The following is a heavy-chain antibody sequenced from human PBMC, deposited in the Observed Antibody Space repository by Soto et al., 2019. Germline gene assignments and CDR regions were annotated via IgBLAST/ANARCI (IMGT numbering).Heavy chain of an antibody. Sequence: ASVKVSCKTSGYTFTNYGISWVRQAPGQGLEWMAWISTSNGNRNYAQKFQDRVTMTTDTSTSTAYMELRSLRSDDTAVYYCARDGGYCTRASCYHSFDPWGQGALVTVSS. CDR3: ARDGGYCTRASCYHSFDP. V-gene: IGHV1-18*01. CDR1: GYTFTNYG. D-gene: IGHD2-2*01. J-gene: IGHJ5*02. CDR2: ISTSNGNR.